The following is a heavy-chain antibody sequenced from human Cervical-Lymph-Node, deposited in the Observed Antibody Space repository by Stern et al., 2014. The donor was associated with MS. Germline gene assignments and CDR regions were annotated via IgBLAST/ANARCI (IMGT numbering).Heavy chain of an antibody. Sequence: VQLVQSGGGVVQPGRSLSLSCAASGFTFSSYGMHWVRQAPGEGLEWVAIIWYDGSNKYYADSVKGRFTISRDRSKNTLYLQMNSLRAEDTAVYYCARARGREIVGALDYWGQGTLVTVSS. CDR2: IWYDGSNK. CDR1: GFTFSSYG. D-gene: IGHD5-12*01. CDR3: ARARGREIVGALDY. V-gene: IGHV3-33*01. J-gene: IGHJ4*02.